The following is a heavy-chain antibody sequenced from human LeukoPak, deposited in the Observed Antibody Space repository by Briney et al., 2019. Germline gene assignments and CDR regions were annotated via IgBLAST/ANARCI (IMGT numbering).Heavy chain of an antibody. V-gene: IGHV3-30*03. Sequence: GRSLRLSCAASGFTFSSYGMHWVRQAPGKGLEWVAVISYDGSNKYYADSVKGRFTISRDNSKNTLYLQMNSLRAEDTAVYYCATGEYYFDYWGQGSLVTVSS. CDR2: ISYDGSNK. D-gene: IGHD3-10*01. CDR3: ATGEYYFDY. CDR1: GFTFSSYG. J-gene: IGHJ4*02.